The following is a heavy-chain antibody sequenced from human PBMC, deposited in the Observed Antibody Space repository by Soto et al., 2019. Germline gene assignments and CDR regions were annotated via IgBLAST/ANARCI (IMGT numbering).Heavy chain of an antibody. Sequence: PSETLSLTCNVSGDSMTKYYWSWIRQPAGKGLEWIGRIYTSGSTNYNPSLKSRVTMSIDTSNNHFSLSLKSVTAADTAMYYCARTVGAAYYFDFWGQGARVTVYS. V-gene: IGHV4-4*07. D-gene: IGHD1-26*01. CDR2: IYTSGST. CDR3: ARTVGAAYYFDF. J-gene: IGHJ4*02. CDR1: GDSMTKYY.